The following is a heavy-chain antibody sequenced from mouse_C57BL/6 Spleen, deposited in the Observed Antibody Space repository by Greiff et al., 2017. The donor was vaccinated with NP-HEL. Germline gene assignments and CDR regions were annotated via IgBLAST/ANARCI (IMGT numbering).Heavy chain of an antibody. CDR2: IYPGDGDT. V-gene: IGHV1-82*01. D-gene: IGHD2-10*02. CDR1: GYAFSSSW. CDR3: ARESGYGNFAY. J-gene: IGHJ3*01. Sequence: VQLQESGPELVKPGASVKISCKASGYAFSSSWMNWVKQRPGKGLEWIGRIYPGDGDTNYNGKFKGKATLTADKSSSTAYMQLSSLTSEDSAVYFCARESGYGNFAYWGQGTLVTVSA.